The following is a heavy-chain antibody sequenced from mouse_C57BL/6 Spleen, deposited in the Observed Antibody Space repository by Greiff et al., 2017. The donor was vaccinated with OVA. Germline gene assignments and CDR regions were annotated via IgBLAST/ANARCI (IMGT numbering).Heavy chain of an antibody. CDR1: GFTFSSYG. V-gene: IGHV5-6*01. Sequence: EVKVVESGGDLVKPGGSLKLSCAASGFTFSSYGMSWVRQTPDKRLEWVATISSGGSYTYYPDSVKGRFTISRDNAKNTLYLQMSSLKSEDTAMYYCARLDYGSRRDWYFDVWGTGTTVTVSS. D-gene: IGHD1-1*01. J-gene: IGHJ1*03. CDR3: ARLDYGSRRDWYFDV. CDR2: ISSGGSYT.